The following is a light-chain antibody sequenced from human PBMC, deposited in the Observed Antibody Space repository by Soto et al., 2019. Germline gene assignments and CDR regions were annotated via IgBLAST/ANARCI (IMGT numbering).Light chain of an antibody. Sequence: QAVLTQPASVSGSPGQAVTISCTETSSVIGACNCVSGFQQLPRKAPKVMIYVVSKRCSGVSDRFSGSKSGNTASLTISGLQAEDEADYYCNSYTRSSAYVFGTGTKVTVL. CDR3: NSYTRSSAYV. CDR1: SSVIGACNC. CDR2: VVS. V-gene: IGLV2-14*03. J-gene: IGLJ1*01.